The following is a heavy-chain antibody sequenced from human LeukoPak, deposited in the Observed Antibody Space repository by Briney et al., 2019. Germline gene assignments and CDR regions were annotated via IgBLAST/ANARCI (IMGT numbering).Heavy chain of an antibody. CDR1: GFTFSSYG. CDR2: IWYDGSNK. V-gene: IGHV3-33*01. Sequence: PGGSLRLSCAASGFTFSSYGMHWVRQAPGKGLEWVAVIWYDGSNKYYADSVKGRFTISRDNSKNTLYLQMNSLRAEDTAVYYCARPGRGSYCTNGVCYFDYWGQGTLVTVSS. J-gene: IGHJ4*02. CDR3: ARPGRGSYCTNGVCYFDY. D-gene: IGHD2-8*01.